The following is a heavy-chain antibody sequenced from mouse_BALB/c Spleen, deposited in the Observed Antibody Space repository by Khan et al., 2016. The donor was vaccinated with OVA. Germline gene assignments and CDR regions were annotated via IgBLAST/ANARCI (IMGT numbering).Heavy chain of an antibody. CDR1: GYSITSDYA. J-gene: IGHJ2*01. CDR2: ISYSGNT. CDR3: ARIYGGDFDY. Sequence: EVQLQESGPGLVKPSQSLSLTCTVTGYSITSDYAWNWIRQFPGNKLEWMGYISYSGNTKYNPSLKSRISITRDTSENQFFLQLNSVTIEDTATYYCARIYGGDFDYWSQGTTLTVSS. D-gene: IGHD1-1*01. V-gene: IGHV3-2*02.